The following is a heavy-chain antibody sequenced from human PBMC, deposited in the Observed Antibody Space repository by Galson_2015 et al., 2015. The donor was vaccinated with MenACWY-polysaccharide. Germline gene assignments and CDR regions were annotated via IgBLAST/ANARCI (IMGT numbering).Heavy chain of an antibody. CDR1: GFTFSTYA. CDR3: VKNGYTGSSYGYFDS. Sequence: SLRLSCAASGFTFSTYAMHWVRHAPGQGLEWMATISSSGDDKYYADSVKGRYTISRDNSNNTLYLEMSSLRAGDTAVYYCVKNGYTGSSYGYFDSWGQGTLGTVSS. V-gene: IGHV3-30*18. J-gene: IGHJ4*02. CDR2: ISSSGDDK. D-gene: IGHD1-26*01.